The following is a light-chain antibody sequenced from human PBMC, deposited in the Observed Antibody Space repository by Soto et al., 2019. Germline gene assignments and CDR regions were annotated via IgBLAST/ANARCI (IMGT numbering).Light chain of an antibody. CDR2: AAS. Sequence: PGESATLSCRASQSVSSTYLAWYQQKPGQAPRPLISAASSRATGTPDRFSGSGSGTDFTLTISRLEPEDFAVYYCQQYGSSRWTFGQGTKVEIK. J-gene: IGKJ1*01. CDR3: QQYGSSRWT. CDR1: QSVSSTY. V-gene: IGKV3-20*01.